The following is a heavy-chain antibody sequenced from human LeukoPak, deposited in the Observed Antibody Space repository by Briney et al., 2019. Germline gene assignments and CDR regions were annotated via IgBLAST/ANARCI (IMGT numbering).Heavy chain of an antibody. Sequence: PSGTLSLTCAVSGGSISSSNWWSWVCQPPGKGLEWIGEIYHSGSTYYNPSLKSRVTISVDTSKNQFSLKLSSVTAADTAVYYCARVEGGTSMVRGVSHFDYWGQGTLVTVSS. J-gene: IGHJ4*02. V-gene: IGHV4-4*02. CDR3: ARVEGGTSMVRGVSHFDY. CDR1: GGSISSSNW. CDR2: IYHSGST. D-gene: IGHD3-10*01.